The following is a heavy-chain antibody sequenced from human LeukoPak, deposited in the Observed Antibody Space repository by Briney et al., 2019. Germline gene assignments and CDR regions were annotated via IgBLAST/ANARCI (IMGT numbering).Heavy chain of an antibody. CDR1: GFTFSNYW. J-gene: IGHJ5*02. CDR2: IKEDGSVK. V-gene: IGHV3-7*05. Sequence: GGSLRLSCAASGFTFSNYWMSWVRQAPGKGLEGVANIKEDGSVKHYVDSVKSRFTISRDNSKNTLYLQMNSLRGEDTAVYYCAKDQNTYYYGSGRPDWFDPWGQGTLVTVSS. D-gene: IGHD3-10*01. CDR3: AKDQNTYYYGSGRPDWFDP.